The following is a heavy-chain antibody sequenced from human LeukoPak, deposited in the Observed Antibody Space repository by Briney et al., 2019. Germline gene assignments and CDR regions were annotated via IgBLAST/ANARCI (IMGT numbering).Heavy chain of an antibody. Sequence: PGGSLRLSCAASGFTFSSYGMHWVRQAPGKGLEWVAFIRYDGSNKYYADSVKGRFTISRDNSKNTLYLQMNSLRAEDTAVYYCARDPNSSGWYIYYMDVWGKGTTVTVSS. CDR1: GFTFSSYG. V-gene: IGHV3-30*02. CDR3: ARDPNSSGWYIYYMDV. CDR2: IRYDGSNK. J-gene: IGHJ6*03. D-gene: IGHD6-19*01.